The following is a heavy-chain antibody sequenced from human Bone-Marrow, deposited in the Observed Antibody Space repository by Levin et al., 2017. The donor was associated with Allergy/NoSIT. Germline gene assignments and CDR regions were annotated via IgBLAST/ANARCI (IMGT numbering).Heavy chain of an antibody. Sequence: ASVKVSCKASEDTFTDYYIHWVRQAPGQGLEWMGWINPNSGGTKYAQKFQGRVTMTRDTSISTAYMELGRLTSEDTAVYYCATWLSRSWTFHFYYYMDVWGKGTTVTVSS. CDR1: EDTFTDYY. CDR3: ATWLSRSWTFHFYYYMDV. V-gene: IGHV1-2*02. CDR2: INPNSGGT. J-gene: IGHJ6*03. D-gene: IGHD6-13*01.